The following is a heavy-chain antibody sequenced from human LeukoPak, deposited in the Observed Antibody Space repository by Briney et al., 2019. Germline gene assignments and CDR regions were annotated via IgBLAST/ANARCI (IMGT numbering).Heavy chain of an antibody. Sequence: SETLSLTCTVSGGSIRNYYWSWIRQPPGKGLEWIGYIYYSGSTNYNPSLKSRVTISVDTSKNQFSLKLSSVTAADTAVYYCARASAYYYGSGSFPNFDYWGQGTLVTVSS. CDR2: IYYSGST. CDR3: ARASAYYYGSGSFPNFDY. CDR1: GGSIRNYY. V-gene: IGHV4-59*01. D-gene: IGHD3-10*01. J-gene: IGHJ4*02.